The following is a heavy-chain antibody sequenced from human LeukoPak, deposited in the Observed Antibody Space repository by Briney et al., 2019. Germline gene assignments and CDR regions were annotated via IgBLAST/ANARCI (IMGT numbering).Heavy chain of an antibody. V-gene: IGHV1-46*01. D-gene: IGHD2-2*01. CDR2: INPSGGRT. CDR1: GYSFTSYY. J-gene: IGHJ6*02. Sequence: ASVKVSCKASGYSFTSYYMHWVRQAPGQGLEWMGIINPSGGRTTYAQKFQGRVTMTTDTSTSTVYMDLCSLRSDDTAVYYCGSDRVGCINASCYAPRGVDVWGRGTAVTVSS. CDR3: GSDRVGCINASCYAPRGVDV.